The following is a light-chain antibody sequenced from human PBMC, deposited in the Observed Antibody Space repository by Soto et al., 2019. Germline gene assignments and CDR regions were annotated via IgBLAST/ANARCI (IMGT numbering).Light chain of an antibody. CDR2: VTS. CDR1: QGVTTN. CDR3: QQYNNWLRT. V-gene: IGKV3-15*01. J-gene: IGKJ1*01. Sequence: EIGMPHFQATRFVFPGDRAILSCRAGQGVTTNFAWYQQKSGKSPRLLIYVTSTGATGIPGRFSGSGYGTDFTLTISILSFEDFAVYYRQQYNNWLRTFGQGTKVDIK.